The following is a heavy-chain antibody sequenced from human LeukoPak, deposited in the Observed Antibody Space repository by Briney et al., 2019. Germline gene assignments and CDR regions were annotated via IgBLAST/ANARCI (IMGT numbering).Heavy chain of an antibody. D-gene: IGHD3-10*01. CDR3: VKGLWFGELLSYYFDY. CDR1: GFTFSSYG. Sequence: GGSLRLSCAASGFTFSSYGMHWVRQAPGKGLEWVAVISYDGSNKYYADSVKGRFTISRDNSKNTVSLQMNSLRAEDTAVYYCVKGLWFGELLSYYFDYWGQGTLVTVSS. J-gene: IGHJ4*02. V-gene: IGHV3-30*18. CDR2: ISYDGSNK.